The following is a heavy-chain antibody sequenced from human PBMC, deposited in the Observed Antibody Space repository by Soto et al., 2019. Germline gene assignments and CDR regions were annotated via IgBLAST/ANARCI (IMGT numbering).Heavy chain of an antibody. Sequence: QVQLVQSGSEVKKPGSSVKGSCKASGGSFSSNPISWVRQAPGQGLEWMAGIIPIFATVHYAQKFQGRVMITADESTSTAYMELTRRRSEDTAVYFCARGGRGYSSAPRYYFDYWGQGTLVTVSS. D-gene: IGHD5-18*01. V-gene: IGHV1-69*01. J-gene: IGHJ4*02. CDR2: IIPIFATV. CDR3: ARGGRGYSSAPRYYFDY. CDR1: GGSFSSNP.